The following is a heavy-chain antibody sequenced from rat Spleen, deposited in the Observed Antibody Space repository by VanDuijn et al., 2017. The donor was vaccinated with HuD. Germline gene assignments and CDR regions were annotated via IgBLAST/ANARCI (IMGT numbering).Heavy chain of an antibody. CDR2: INSAGST. D-gene: IGHD4-3*01. CDR3: ARRGAPFDY. J-gene: IGHJ2*01. V-gene: IGHV3-3*01. Sequence: EVQLQESGPGLVKPSQSLSLTCSVTDYSITSSYRWTWIRKFPGNKLEWMAYINSAGSTNYNPSLKSRISITRDTSKNQFFLQVNSVTTEDTATYYCARRGAPFDYWGQGVMVTVSS. CDR1: DYSITSSYR.